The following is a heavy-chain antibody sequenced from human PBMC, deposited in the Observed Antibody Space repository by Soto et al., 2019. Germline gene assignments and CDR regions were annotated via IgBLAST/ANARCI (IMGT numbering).Heavy chain of an antibody. CDR2: ISYDGSNK. Sequence: QVQLVESGGGVVQPGRSLRLSCAASGFTFSSYGMHWVRQAPGKGLEWVAVISYDGSNKYYADSVKGRFTISRDNSKNTLYLQMNSLRAEDTAVYYCAKDAAQRNYYYGMDVW. V-gene: IGHV3-30*18. CDR1: GFTFSSYG. J-gene: IGHJ6*01. CDR3: AKDAAQRNYYYGMDV.